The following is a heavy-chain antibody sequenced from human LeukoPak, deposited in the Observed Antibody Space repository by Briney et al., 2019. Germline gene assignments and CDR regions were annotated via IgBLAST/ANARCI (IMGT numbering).Heavy chain of an antibody. CDR3: ASASGPEDSGSGIFDY. V-gene: IGHV4-34*01. D-gene: IGHD3-10*01. J-gene: IGHJ4*02. CDR1: GGSFSGYY. CDR2: INHSGST. Sequence: SETLSLTCAVYGGSFSGYYWSWIRQPPGKGLEWIGEINHSGSTNYNPSLKSRVTISVDTSKHQFSLKLSSVTAADTAVYYCASASGPEDSGSGIFDYWGQGTLVSVSS.